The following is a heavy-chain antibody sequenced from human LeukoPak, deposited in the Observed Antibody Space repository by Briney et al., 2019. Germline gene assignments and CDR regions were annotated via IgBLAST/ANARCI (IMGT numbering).Heavy chain of an antibody. J-gene: IGHJ3*02. Sequence: SETLSLTCIVSGGSISSGDYYWSWIRQPPGKGLEWIGYIYHSGSTYYNPSLKSRVTISVDRSKNQFSLKLSSVTAADTAVYYCARDLKYDSSGYYLGDAFDIWGQGTMVTVSS. CDR1: GGSISSGDYY. CDR3: ARDLKYDSSGYYLGDAFDI. CDR2: IYHSGST. V-gene: IGHV4-30-4*01. D-gene: IGHD3-22*01.